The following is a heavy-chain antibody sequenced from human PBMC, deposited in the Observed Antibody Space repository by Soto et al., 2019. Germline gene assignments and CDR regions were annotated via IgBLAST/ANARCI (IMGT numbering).Heavy chain of an antibody. CDR1: GDSVISGGYY. Sequence: SSETLSLTCTFSGDSVISGGYYWSWIRQPPGKGLEWTGYIYSSGSANYNPSLKSRVTISRDTSKNQISLKVASVTAADTAGYYCARGFSSVSMDAWGQGTTVTVSS. CDR3: ARGFSSVSMDA. J-gene: IGHJ6*02. D-gene: IGHD6-19*01. CDR2: IYSSGSA. V-gene: IGHV4-61*08.